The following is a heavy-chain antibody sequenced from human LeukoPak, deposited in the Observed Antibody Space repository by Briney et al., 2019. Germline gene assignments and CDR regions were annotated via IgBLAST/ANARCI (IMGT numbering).Heavy chain of an antibody. J-gene: IGHJ4*02. CDR3: ARVLVLRYFDWECDY. CDR2: IYYSGST. V-gene: IGHV4-59*06. D-gene: IGHD3-9*01. Sequence: MPSETLSLTCTVSGGSISSYYWSWIRQHPGKGLEWIGYIYYSGSTYYNPSLKSRVTISVDTSKNQFSLKLSSVTAADTAVYYCARVLVLRYFDWECDYWGQGTLVTVSS. CDR1: GGSISSYY.